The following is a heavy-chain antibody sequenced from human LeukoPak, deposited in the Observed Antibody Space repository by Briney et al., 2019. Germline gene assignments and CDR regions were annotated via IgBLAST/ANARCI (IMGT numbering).Heavy chain of an antibody. V-gene: IGHV3-30*02. Sequence: GGSLRLSCAASGFTFSSYGMHWVRQAPGKGLEWVAFIRYDGSNKYYADSVKGRLTISRDNSKNTLYLQMNSLRAEDTAVYYCAKTYYDFWSGYSWGQGTLVTVSS. J-gene: IGHJ5*02. CDR2: IRYDGSNK. CDR1: GFTFSSYG. CDR3: AKTYYDFWSGYS. D-gene: IGHD3-3*01.